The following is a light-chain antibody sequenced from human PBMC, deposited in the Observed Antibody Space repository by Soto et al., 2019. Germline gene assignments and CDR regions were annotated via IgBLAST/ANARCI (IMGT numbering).Light chain of an antibody. Sequence: QYVLTQPPSVSGAPGQRVTISCTGSSSNIGAGYDVHWYQQLPGTAPKLLIYHNSNRPSGVPDRFSGSKSGTSASLAITGLQAEDEADYYCQSYDSSLSGSRVFGTGTKVTVL. CDR3: QSYDSSLSGSRV. CDR1: SSNIGAGYD. CDR2: HNS. J-gene: IGLJ1*01. V-gene: IGLV1-40*01.